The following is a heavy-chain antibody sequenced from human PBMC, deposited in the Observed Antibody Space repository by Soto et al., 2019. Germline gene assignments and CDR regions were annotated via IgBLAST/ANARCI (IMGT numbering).Heavy chain of an antibody. CDR3: ARDPVEYSSSSER. J-gene: IGHJ4*02. CDR1: GFTFSSYS. CDR2: ISSSSSYI. D-gene: IGHD6-6*01. Sequence: GGSLRLSCAASGFTFSSYSMNWVRQAPGKGLEWVSSISSSSSYIYYADSVKGRFTISRDNAKNSLYLQMNSLRAEDTAVYYCARDPVEYSSSSERWGQGTLVTVSS. V-gene: IGHV3-21*01.